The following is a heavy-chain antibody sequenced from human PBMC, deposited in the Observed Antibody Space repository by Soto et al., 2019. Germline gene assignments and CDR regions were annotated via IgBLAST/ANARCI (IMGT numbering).Heavy chain of an antibody. CDR2: ISGSGGST. V-gene: IGHV3-23*01. CDR1: GFTFRSYA. D-gene: IGHD6-25*01. Sequence: EVQLLESGGGLVHPGGSLRLSCAASGFTFRSYAMSWVRQAPGQGLEWVSAISGSGGSTYYADYVNCRFTISRDNSTNTLYLQMNSLRAEDTAVYYCAKERRYSSAAVFYSWCQGTLVTVSS. CDR3: AKERRYSSAAVFYS. J-gene: IGHJ4*02.